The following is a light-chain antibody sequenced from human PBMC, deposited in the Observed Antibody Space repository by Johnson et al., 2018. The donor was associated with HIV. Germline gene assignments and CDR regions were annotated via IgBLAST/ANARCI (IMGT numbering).Light chain of an antibody. Sequence: QSVLTQAPSVSAAPGQKVTISCSGSSSNIGNNYVSWYQQLPGTAPKLLIYENNKRPSGIPDRFSGSKSGTSATLGITGLQTGAEADYYCGTWDSSLSAGGFVFGTGTKVTVL. J-gene: IGLJ1*01. CDR3: GTWDSSLSAGGFV. CDR2: ENN. V-gene: IGLV1-51*02. CDR1: SSNIGNNY.